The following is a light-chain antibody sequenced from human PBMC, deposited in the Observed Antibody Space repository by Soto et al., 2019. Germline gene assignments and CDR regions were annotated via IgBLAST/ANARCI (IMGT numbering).Light chain of an antibody. CDR1: SSDVGGYNY. J-gene: IGLJ1*01. Sequence: QSALTQPASVSGSPGQSITISCTGTSSDVGGYNYVSWYQQPPGKAPKLMIYEVSNRPSGVSTRFSGSKSGNTASLTISGLQAEDEADYYCSSYTSSSPHVFGTGTKVTVL. CDR3: SSYTSSSPHV. V-gene: IGLV2-14*01. CDR2: EVS.